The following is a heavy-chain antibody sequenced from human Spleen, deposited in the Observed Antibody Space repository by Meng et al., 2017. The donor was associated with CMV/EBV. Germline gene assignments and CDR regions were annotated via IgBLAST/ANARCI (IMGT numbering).Heavy chain of an antibody. CDR2: LIPVLRVP. D-gene: IGHD5-18*01. J-gene: IGHJ4*02. Sequence: SVKVSCKASGYTFTTYFMHWVRQAPGQGLEWMGGLIPVLRVPNYAQKFQGRVTITADKSTSTAYMELSSLRSEDTAVYYCARGGEEAMALFDSWGQGTLVTVSS. CDR3: ARGGEEAMALFDS. CDR1: GYTFTTYF. V-gene: IGHV1-69*10.